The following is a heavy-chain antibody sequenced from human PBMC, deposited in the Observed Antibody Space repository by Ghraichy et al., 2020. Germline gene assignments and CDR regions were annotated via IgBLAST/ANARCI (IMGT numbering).Heavy chain of an antibody. D-gene: IGHD2-2*01. CDR1: GGSISSSSYY. CDR3: ARPADYYMDV. Sequence: SQTLSLTCTVSGGSISSSSYYWGWIRQPPGKGLEWIGSIYYSGSTYYNPSLKSRVTISVDTSKNQFSLKLSSVTAADTAVYYCARPADYYMDVWGKGTTVTVSS. CDR2: IYYSGST. J-gene: IGHJ6*03. V-gene: IGHV4-39*01.